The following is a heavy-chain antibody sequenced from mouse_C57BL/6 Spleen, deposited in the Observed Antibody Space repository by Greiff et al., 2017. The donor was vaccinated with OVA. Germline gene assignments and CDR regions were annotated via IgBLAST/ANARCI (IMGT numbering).Heavy chain of an antibody. CDR2: INPSTGGT. CDR3: ARNRDEGYYFDY. CDR1: GYTFTSYW. V-gene: IGHV1-53*01. D-gene: IGHD4-1*01. Sequence: QVQLQQPGTELVKPGASVKLSCKASGYTFTSYWMHWVKQRPGQGLEWIGNINPSTGGTYYNEKFKSKATLTVDKSSSTAYMQLSSLTSEDSAVYCGARNRDEGYYFDYWGQGTTRTVSS. J-gene: IGHJ2*01.